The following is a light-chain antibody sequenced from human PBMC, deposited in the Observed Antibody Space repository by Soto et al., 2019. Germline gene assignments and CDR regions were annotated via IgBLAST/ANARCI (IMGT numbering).Light chain of an antibody. CDR3: CSLTNGATWV. V-gene: IGLV2-23*01. CDR2: EAS. Sequence: QSALTQPASVSGSPGQSITISCTGTNSDVGSHNFVSWYQQYPGKAPKLLIYEASKRPSGLSNRFSGSKSGNTASLTISGPQAEDEADYYCCSLTNGATWVIGGGTKLTVL. CDR1: NSDVGSHNF. J-gene: IGLJ3*02.